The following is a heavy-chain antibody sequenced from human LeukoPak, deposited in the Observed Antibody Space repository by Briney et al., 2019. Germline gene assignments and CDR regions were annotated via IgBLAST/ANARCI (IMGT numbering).Heavy chain of an antibody. CDR1: GYTFTGYY. CDR3: ARDRGSGNYVDY. J-gene: IGHJ4*02. Sequence: ASVKVSCKASGYTFTGYYMHWVRQAPGQGLEWMGWINPNSGGTNYAQKFQGRVTMTRDTSISTAYMELSRLRSDDTAVYYCARDRGSGNYVDYWGQGTLVTVSS. V-gene: IGHV1-2*02. D-gene: IGHD3-16*01. CDR2: INPNSGGT.